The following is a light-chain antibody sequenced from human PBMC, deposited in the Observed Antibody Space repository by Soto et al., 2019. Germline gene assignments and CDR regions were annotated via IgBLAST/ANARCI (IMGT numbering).Light chain of an antibody. CDR1: SSDVGGYNY. CDR3: SSYTSSSTYV. CDR2: EVS. J-gene: IGLJ1*01. Sequence: QSALTQPASVSGSPGQLITISCTGTSSDVGGYNYVSWSQQHPGKAPQLMIYEVSNRPSGVSNRFSGSKSGNTASLTISGLQAEDEADYYCSSYTSSSTYVFGTGTKLTVL. V-gene: IGLV2-14*01.